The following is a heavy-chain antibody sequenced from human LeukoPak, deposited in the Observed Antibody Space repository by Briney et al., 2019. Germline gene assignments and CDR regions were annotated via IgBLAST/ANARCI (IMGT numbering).Heavy chain of an antibody. CDR2: ISAYNGNT. D-gene: IGHD2-21*02. Sequence: ASVKVSSKASGYTFTSYGISWVRQAPGQGLEWMGWISAYNGNTNYAQKLQGRVTMTTDTSTSTAYIELRSLRSDDTAVYYCARDPEQYCGGDCYSNWFDPWGQGTLVTVSS. CDR1: GYTFTSYG. J-gene: IGHJ5*02. CDR3: ARDPEQYCGGDCYSNWFDP. V-gene: IGHV1-18*01.